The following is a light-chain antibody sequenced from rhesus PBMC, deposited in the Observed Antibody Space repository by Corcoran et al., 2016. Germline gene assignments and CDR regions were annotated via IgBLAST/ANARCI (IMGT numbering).Light chain of an antibody. CDR1: QSVGSY. CDR3: QQSSNLST. CDR2: GAS. V-gene: IGKV3-24*04. J-gene: IGKJ4*01. Sequence: ETVVTQSPATLSLSPGERATLSCRASQSVGSYLAWYQQKPGQAPRLLIYGASSRAPGIPDRFSGSGSGTDCTLTISSLEPEDVGVYYCQQSSNLSTFGGGTKVEIK.